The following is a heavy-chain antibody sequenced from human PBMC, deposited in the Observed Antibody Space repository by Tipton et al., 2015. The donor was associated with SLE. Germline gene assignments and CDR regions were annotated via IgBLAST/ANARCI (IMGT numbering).Heavy chain of an antibody. D-gene: IGHD3-16*01. V-gene: IGHV3-11*04. Sequence: SLRLSCAASGFSISDYYMYWIRQAPGKGLEWVSYISSNGKTIYYGDSVQGRFTISRDNAKNSLFLQMNSLRVEDTAVYFCARGRGGEFLDYWGQGTLVTVSS. CDR3: ARGRGGEFLDY. J-gene: IGHJ4*02. CDR2: ISSNGKTI. CDR1: GFSISDYY.